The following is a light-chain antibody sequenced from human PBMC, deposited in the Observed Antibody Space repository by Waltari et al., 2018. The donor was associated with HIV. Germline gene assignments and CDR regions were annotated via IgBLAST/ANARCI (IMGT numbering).Light chain of an antibody. Sequence: DIQMTQSPSSLSASVGDRVTITCRASQSISSYLNWHQQKPGKAPKLLIYAASILQSGVPSRFSGSGSGTDFTLTISSLQPEDFATYYCQQSYSTPYSFGQGTKLEIK. CDR3: QQSYSTPYS. V-gene: IGKV1-39*01. CDR1: QSISSY. CDR2: AAS. J-gene: IGKJ2*03.